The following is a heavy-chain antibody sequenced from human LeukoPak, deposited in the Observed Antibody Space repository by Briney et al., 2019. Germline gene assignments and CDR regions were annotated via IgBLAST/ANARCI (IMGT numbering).Heavy chain of an antibody. Sequence: SETLSLTCTVSGDSINNYYWNWIRQPPGRGLDWIGYIYYSGSTNYNPSLKSRVTISVDTSKNQFSLKLTSVTAADTAVYYCARGESGGSGWFDPWGQGTLVTVSS. CDR2: IYYSGST. CDR1: GDSINNYY. V-gene: IGHV4-59*01. D-gene: IGHD2-15*01. J-gene: IGHJ5*02. CDR3: ARGESGGSGWFDP.